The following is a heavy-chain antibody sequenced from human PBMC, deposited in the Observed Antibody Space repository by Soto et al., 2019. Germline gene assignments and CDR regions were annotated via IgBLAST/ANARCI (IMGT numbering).Heavy chain of an antibody. CDR1: GYTFTSYD. Sequence: QVQLVQSGAEVKKPGASVKVSCKASGYTFTSYDINWVRQATGQGLEWMGWMNPNSGNTGDAQTFQGRVTMTRNTSISTAYMERSSLRSEDTAVYYCARGVQGVDYDYMDVWGKGTTVTVSS. J-gene: IGHJ6*03. CDR2: MNPNSGNT. V-gene: IGHV1-8*01. CDR3: ARGVQGVDYDYMDV. D-gene: IGHD3-10*01.